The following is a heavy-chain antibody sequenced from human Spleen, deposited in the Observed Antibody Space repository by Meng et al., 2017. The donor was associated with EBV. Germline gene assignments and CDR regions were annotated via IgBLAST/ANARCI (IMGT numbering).Heavy chain of an antibody. CDR3: APSVRLYSSTSEPGIYTPTNNWFDP. D-gene: IGHD6-13*01. CDR2: IYWDDDK. V-gene: IGHV2-5*02. J-gene: IGHJ5*02. CDR1: GFPPSPSGWG. Sequence: QITLKESGPTLVKPTQTLTLTCTLPGFPPSPSGWGVGWIRQPPGKALEWLALIYWDDDKRYSPSLKSRLTITKDTSKNQVVLTMTNMDPVDTATYYCAPSVRLYSSTSEPGIYTPTNNWFDPWGQGTLVTVSS.